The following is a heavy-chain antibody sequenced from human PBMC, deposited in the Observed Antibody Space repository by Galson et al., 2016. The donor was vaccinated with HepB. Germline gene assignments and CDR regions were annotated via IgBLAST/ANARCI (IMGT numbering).Heavy chain of an antibody. D-gene: IGHD4-23*01. CDR3: ARPGHDYGGHWGRPLIYYYGMDV. J-gene: IGHJ6*02. CDR2: INPSAGTT. Sequence: SVKVSCKASGYTFTSYYIRWVRQAPGQGLEWMGIINPSAGTTSYAQRFQGRITMTRDKSTNTVYMELSSLRSEDTAVYYCARPGHDYGGHWGRPLIYYYGMDVWGQGTTVTVSS. V-gene: IGHV1-46*01. CDR1: GYTFTSYY.